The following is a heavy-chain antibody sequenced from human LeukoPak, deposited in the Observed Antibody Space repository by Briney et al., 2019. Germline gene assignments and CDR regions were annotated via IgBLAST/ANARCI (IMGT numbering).Heavy chain of an antibody. Sequence: GGSLRLSCAASGLTGSHNYVSWVRQAPGKGLEWVSAIHTSGDTCYADSVKGRFTISRDTSKNTLYLQINSLRVEDTAVYYCIVFGDLNHWGQGTLVTISS. CDR3: IVFGDLNH. D-gene: IGHD4-17*01. CDR2: IHTSGDT. V-gene: IGHV3-53*01. J-gene: IGHJ5*02. CDR1: GLTGSHNY.